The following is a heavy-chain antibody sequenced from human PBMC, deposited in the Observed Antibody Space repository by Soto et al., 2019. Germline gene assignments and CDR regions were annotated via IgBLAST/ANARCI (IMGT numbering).Heavy chain of an antibody. J-gene: IGHJ5*02. CDR3: ARLYYGSGSSNWFDP. V-gene: IGHV1-18*01. CDR2: ISAYNGNT. CDR1: GYAFTTYG. D-gene: IGHD3-10*01. Sequence: GASVKVSCKASGYAFTTYGFSWVRQATGQGLEWMGWISAYNGNTNYAQKLQGRVTMTTDTSTSTAYMELRSLRSDDTAVYYCARLYYGSGSSNWFDPWGQGTLVTVSS.